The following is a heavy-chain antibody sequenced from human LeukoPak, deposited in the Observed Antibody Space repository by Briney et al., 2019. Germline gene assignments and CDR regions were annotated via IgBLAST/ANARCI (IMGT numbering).Heavy chain of an antibody. D-gene: IGHD3-22*01. J-gene: IGHJ4*02. V-gene: IGHV3-48*03. CDR2: ISSSGSTI. CDR3: ARDYDSSPNYFDY. Sequence: PGGSLRLSCAASGFTFSSYEMNWVRQAPGKGLEWVSYISSSGSTIYYADSVKGRFTISRDNSKNTLYLQMGSLRAEDMAVYYCARDYDSSPNYFDYWGQGTLVTVSS. CDR1: GFTFSSYE.